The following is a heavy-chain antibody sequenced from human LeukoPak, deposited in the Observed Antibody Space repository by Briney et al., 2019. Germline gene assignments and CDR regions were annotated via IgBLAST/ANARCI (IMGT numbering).Heavy chain of an antibody. V-gene: IGHV3-74*01. CDR1: GFPFRSHW. CDR2: ISTDGTTT. J-gene: IGHJ4*02. CDR3: ARSLGYSSGG. Sequence: GGSLRLSCAASGFPFRSHWMHWVRQVLGKGLVWVSHISTDGTTTNYADSVKGRFTISRDNAKDTLYLQLNSLRAEDTAIYYCARSLGYSSGGWGQGTLVTVSS. D-gene: IGHD2-15*01.